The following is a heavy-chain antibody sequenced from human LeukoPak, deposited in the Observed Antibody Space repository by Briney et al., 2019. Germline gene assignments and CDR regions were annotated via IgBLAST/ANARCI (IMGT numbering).Heavy chain of an antibody. CDR1: SYSIRSRYY. Sequence: SETLSLTCAVSSYSIRSRYYWGWIRQPPGKGLEWIGSIYHSGSTYYNPSLRSRVTTSVDTSKSQFSLKLSSVTAADTAVYYCARHVGYCTGTSCAHYYYYYMDVWGKGTTVTVSS. J-gene: IGHJ6*03. CDR3: ARHVGYCTGTSCAHYYYYYMDV. D-gene: IGHD2-2*01. V-gene: IGHV4-38-2*01. CDR2: IYHSGST.